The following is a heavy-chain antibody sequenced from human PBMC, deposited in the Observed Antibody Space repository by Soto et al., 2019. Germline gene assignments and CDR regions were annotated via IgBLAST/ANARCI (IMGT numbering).Heavy chain of an antibody. D-gene: IGHD2-15*01. J-gene: IGHJ4*02. Sequence: PGGSLRRSCAASGFTFSSYAMIWVRRAPGKGLEWVSASSGSGGSTYYADSVKGRFTISRDNSKNTLYLQMNSLRAEDTAVYYCAKSDIVVVVAPFDYWGQGTLVTVSS. CDR2: SSGSGGST. V-gene: IGHV3-23*01. CDR1: GFTFSSYA. CDR3: AKSDIVVVVAPFDY.